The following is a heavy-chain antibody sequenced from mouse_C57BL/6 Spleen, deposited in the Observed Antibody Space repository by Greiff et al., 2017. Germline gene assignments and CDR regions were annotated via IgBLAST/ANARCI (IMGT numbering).Heavy chain of an antibody. CDR1: GYTFTDHI. D-gene: IGHD4-1*01. V-gene: IGHV1-11*01. CDR2: IYPVSGET. CDR3: GMGHWDPYAMDY. Sequence: VQRVESGAELASPGASVTLSCKASGYTFTDHIMNWVKKRPGQGLEWIGRIYPVSGETNYNQKFMGKATFSVDRSSSTVYMVLNSLTSEDPAVYYCGMGHWDPYAMDYWGQGTSVTVSS. J-gene: IGHJ4*01.